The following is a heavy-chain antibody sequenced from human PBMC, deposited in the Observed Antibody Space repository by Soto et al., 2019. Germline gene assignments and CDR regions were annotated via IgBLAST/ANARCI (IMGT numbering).Heavy chain of an antibody. D-gene: IGHD3-3*01. Sequence: QVQLQESGPGLVKPSQTLSLTCTVSGGSISSGGYYWSWIRQHPGKGLEWIGYIYYSGSTYYNPSPKGRVTISVDTSKNQFSLKRSSVTAADTAVYYCARVGYDFWSGYTPYDAFDIGGQGTMVTVSS. V-gene: IGHV4-31*03. CDR2: IYYSGST. CDR1: GGSISSGGYY. J-gene: IGHJ3*02. CDR3: ARVGYDFWSGYTPYDAFDI.